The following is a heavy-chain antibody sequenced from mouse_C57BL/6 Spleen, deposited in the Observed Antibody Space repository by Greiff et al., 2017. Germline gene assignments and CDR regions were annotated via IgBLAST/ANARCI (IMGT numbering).Heavy chain of an antibody. V-gene: IGHV1-53*01. CDR2: INPSNGGT. CDR3: ARVEIYYDYAWFAY. Sequence: VQLQQPGTELVKPGASVKLSCKASGYTFTSYWMHWVKQRPGQGLEWIGNINPSNGGTNYNEKFKSKATLTVDTSSSTAYMQLSSLTSEDSAVYYCARVEIYYDYAWFAYWGQGTLVTVSA. D-gene: IGHD2-4*01. J-gene: IGHJ3*01. CDR1: GYTFTSYW.